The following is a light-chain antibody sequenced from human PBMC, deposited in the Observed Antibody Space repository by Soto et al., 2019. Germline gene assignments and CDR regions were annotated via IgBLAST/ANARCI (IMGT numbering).Light chain of an antibody. Sequence: DIQMTQSPSTLSASVGDRVTITCRASQSISSWLAWYQQKPGKPPKLLIYDASSLESGVPSRFSGSGSGTEFTLTISSLQPDDFATYYCQQYNSYLWTFGQGTKV. J-gene: IGKJ1*01. V-gene: IGKV1-5*01. CDR1: QSISSW. CDR2: DAS. CDR3: QQYNSYLWT.